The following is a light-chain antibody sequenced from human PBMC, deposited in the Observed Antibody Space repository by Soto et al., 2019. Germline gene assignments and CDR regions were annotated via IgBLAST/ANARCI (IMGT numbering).Light chain of an antibody. Sequence: QSALTQPASVSGSPGQSITISCTGTSSDVGRYNYVSWYQQHPGKAPKLMIYEVINRPSGVSNRFSGSKSGNTASLTISGLQTEDEAHYYCSSFTSTTVNVFGTGTKLTVL. CDR3: SSFTSTTVNV. V-gene: IGLV2-14*01. CDR2: EVI. J-gene: IGLJ1*01. CDR1: SSDVGRYNY.